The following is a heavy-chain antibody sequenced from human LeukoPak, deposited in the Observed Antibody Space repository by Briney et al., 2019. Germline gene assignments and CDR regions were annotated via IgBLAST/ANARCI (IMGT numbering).Heavy chain of an antibody. CDR1: GGSISSYY. J-gene: IGHJ4*02. CDR2: SSYSGSS. Sequence: SETLSLTCAVSGGSISSYYWSWIRQVPGKGLEWIGYSSYSGSSNYNPSLKSRVTISVDTSKTQFSLYLNSVTAADTAVYYCARSDTHHIHSSSWHFDYWGQGTLVTVSS. V-gene: IGHV4-59*01. D-gene: IGHD6-13*01. CDR3: ARSDTHHIHSSSWHFDY.